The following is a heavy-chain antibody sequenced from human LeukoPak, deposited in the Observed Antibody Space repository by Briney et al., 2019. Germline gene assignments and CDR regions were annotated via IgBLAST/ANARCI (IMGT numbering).Heavy chain of an antibody. Sequence: GGSLRLSCAASGFTFSSYCMSWARRAPGKGLEGVANIKQQGRHKYHVDSVKGRFTISRDNAKNSLYMQMNSLRDQDTAAYYCARDHASYYYMDAWGKGTTVTVSS. CDR3: ARDHASYYYMDA. CDR1: GFTFSSYC. CDR2: IKQQGRHK. V-gene: IGHV3-7*01. J-gene: IGHJ6*03.